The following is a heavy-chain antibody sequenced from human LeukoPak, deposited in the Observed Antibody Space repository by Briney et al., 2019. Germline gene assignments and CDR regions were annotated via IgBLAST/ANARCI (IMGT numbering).Heavy chain of an antibody. D-gene: IGHD3-10*01. J-gene: IGHJ4*02. V-gene: IGHV1-46*01. Sequence: GASVKVSCKASGYTFTSYYMHWVRQAPGQGLEWMGIINPSGGSTSYAQKFQGRVTMTRDTSISTAYMELSRLRSDDTAVYYCARDPAEYYYGSGSYHPYRYYFDYWGQGTLVTVSS. CDR3: ARDPAEYYYGSGSYHPYRYYFDY. CDR2: INPSGGST. CDR1: GYTFTSYY.